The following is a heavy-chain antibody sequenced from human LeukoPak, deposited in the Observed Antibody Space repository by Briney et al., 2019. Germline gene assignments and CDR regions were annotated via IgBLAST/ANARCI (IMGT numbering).Heavy chain of an antibody. Sequence: GGSLRLSCAASGFTFSSYSMNWVRVAPGKGLEWVSSITSSSSYIYYADSVKGRFTISRDNAKNSLYLQMNSLRAEDTAVYYCARDPSSGWYGYAFDVWGQGTMVTVSS. CDR1: GFTFSSYS. CDR2: ITSSSSYI. J-gene: IGHJ3*01. CDR3: ARDPSSGWYGYAFDV. D-gene: IGHD6-19*01. V-gene: IGHV3-21*01.